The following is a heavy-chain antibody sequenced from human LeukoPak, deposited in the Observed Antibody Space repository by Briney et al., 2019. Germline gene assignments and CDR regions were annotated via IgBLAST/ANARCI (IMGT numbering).Heavy chain of an antibody. CDR1: GFTFSSYA. D-gene: IGHD3-9*01. V-gene: IGHV3-23*01. CDR2: ISGSGGST. J-gene: IGHJ6*02. Sequence: GGSLRLSCAASGFTFSSYAMSWVRQAPGKGPEWVSAISGSGGSTYYADSVKGRFTISRDNSKNTLYLQMNSLRAEDTAVYYCAKGGNVLRYFDWPPEHRTCYGMDVWGQGTTVTVSS. CDR3: AKGGNVLRYFDWPPEHRTCYGMDV.